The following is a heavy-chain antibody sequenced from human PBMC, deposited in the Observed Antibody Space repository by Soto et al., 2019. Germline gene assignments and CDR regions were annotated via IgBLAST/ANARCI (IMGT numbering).Heavy chain of an antibody. J-gene: IGHJ6*02. D-gene: IGHD3-10*01. CDR3: ARGSKGTYGMDV. V-gene: IGHV3-13*01. CDR1: GYTFRSYD. Sequence: PGGSLRLSCAAFGYTFRSYDMHWVRQVTGKGLEWVSVIGSAGDSNYAPSVKGRFTISRENAKNSLYLQMNSLRAGDTAVYYCARGSKGTYGMDVWGQGTTVTVSS. CDR2: IGSAGDS.